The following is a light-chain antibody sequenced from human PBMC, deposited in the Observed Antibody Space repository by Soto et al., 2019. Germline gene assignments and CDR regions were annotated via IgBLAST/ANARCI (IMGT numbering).Light chain of an antibody. CDR3: QQYNSYSIT. Sequence: DIQMTQSPSTLSASVGDRVTITCRASQSISSWLAWYQQKPGKAPTLLIYKASSLESWVPSRFSGSGSGTEFTLTISSLQHDDFASYYCQQYNSYSITFGPGTKVDIK. V-gene: IGKV1-5*03. CDR1: QSISSW. CDR2: KAS. J-gene: IGKJ3*01.